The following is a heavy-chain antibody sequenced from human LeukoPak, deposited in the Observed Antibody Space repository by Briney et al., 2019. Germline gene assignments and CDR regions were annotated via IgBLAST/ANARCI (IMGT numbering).Heavy chain of an antibody. CDR2: ISWNSGSR. V-gene: IGHV3-9*01. J-gene: IGHJ3*02. Sequence: GGSLRLSCAASGFTFDDYAMHWVRQAPGKGLEWVSGISWNSGSRVYADSMKGRFTISRDSAKNSLYLQMNSLTPEDTAFYYCTKASSSWYYPAFDIWGQGTMVAVSS. CDR3: TKASSSWYYPAFDI. CDR1: GFTFDDYA. D-gene: IGHD6-13*01.